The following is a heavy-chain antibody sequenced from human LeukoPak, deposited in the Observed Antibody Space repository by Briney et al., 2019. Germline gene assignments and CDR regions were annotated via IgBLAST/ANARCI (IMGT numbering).Heavy chain of an antibody. CDR3: ARVGSQIAAAGLYYYYIDV. Sequence: GGSLRLSCAASGFTFSSYWMSWVRQAPGKGLEWVANIKQDGSEKYYVDSVKGRFTISRDNAKNSLYLQMNSLRAEDTAVYYCARVGSQIAAAGLYYYYIDVWGKGTTVTVSS. V-gene: IGHV3-7*01. CDR2: IKQDGSEK. D-gene: IGHD6-13*01. CDR1: GFTFSSYW. J-gene: IGHJ6*03.